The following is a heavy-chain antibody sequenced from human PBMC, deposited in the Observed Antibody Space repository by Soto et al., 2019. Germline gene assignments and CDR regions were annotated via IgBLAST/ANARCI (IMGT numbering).Heavy chain of an antibody. J-gene: IGHJ4*02. CDR2: IYHSGST. V-gene: IGHV4-4*02. Sequence: SETLSLTCAVSGGSISSSNWWSWVRQPPGKGLEWIGEIYHSGSTNYNPSLKSRVTISVDKSKNQFSLKLRSVTAADTAVYYCARLYLAGRPNPEQQLAIFDYWGQGTLVTVSS. D-gene: IGHD6-13*01. CDR1: GGSISSSNW. CDR3: ARLYLAGRPNPEQQLAIFDY.